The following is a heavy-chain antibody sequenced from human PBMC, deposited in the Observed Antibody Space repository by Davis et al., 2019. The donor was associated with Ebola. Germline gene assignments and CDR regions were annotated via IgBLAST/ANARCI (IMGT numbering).Heavy chain of an antibody. J-gene: IGHJ6*02. CDR1: GFTFSSYW. V-gene: IGHV3-7*01. D-gene: IGHD3-10*01. Sequence: GGSLRLSCAASGFTFSSYWMHWVRQAPGKGLEWVANIKQDGSEKYYVDSVKGRFTISRDNAKNSLYLQMNSLRAGDTAVYYCARGSRDSGSYYQLGEYYGMDVWGQGTTVTVSS. CDR2: IKQDGSEK. CDR3: ARGSRDSGSYYQLGEYYGMDV.